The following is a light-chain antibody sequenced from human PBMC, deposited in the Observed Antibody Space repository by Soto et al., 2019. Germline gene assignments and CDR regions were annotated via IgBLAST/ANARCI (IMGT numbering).Light chain of an antibody. CDR3: QQYDSYPFT. CDR1: QSISSW. J-gene: IGKJ3*01. CDR2: KAS. V-gene: IGKV1-5*03. Sequence: DIQMTQSPSTLSASVGDRVTITCRASQSISSWLAWYQQKPGKAPKVLIYKASSLESRVPSRFSGSGSGTEFTLTISSLQPDDFATYYCQQYDSYPFTFGPGTKVDIK.